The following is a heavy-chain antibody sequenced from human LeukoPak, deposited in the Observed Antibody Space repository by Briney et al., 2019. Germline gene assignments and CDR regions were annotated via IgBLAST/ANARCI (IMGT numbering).Heavy chain of an antibody. CDR1: GFTFSSYW. V-gene: IGHV3-74*01. Sequence: GGSLRLSCAASGFTFSSYWMHWVRQAPGKGLVWVSRINSDGSSTSYADSVKGRFTISRDNAKNTLYLQMNSLRAEDTAMYYCTTRSPARYCSDGACYSSADYWGQGTLVTVSS. CDR2: INSDGSST. D-gene: IGHD2-15*01. CDR3: TTRSPARYCSDGACYSSADY. J-gene: IGHJ4*02.